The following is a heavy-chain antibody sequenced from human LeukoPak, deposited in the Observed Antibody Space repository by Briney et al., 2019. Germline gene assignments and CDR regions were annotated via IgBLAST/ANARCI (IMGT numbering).Heavy chain of an antibody. V-gene: IGHV1-69*01. Sequence: SVKVSCKASGGTFSSYAISWVRQAPGQGLEWMGGIIPIFGTANYAQKFQGRVTITADESTSTAYMELSSLRSEDTAVYYCATNLAYCGGDCYRPIDYWGQGTLVTVST. CDR2: IIPIFGTA. D-gene: IGHD2-21*01. CDR3: ATNLAYCGGDCYRPIDY. CDR1: GGTFSSYA. J-gene: IGHJ4*02.